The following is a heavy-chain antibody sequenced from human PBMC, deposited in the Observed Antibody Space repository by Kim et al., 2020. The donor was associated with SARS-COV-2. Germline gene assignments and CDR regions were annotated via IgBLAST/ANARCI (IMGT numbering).Heavy chain of an antibody. Sequence: SETLSLTCTVSGGSISSGSYYWSWIRQPAGKGLEWIGRIYTSVSTNYNPSLKSRVTISVDTSKNQFSLKLSSVTAADTAVYYCARDRVSHSNYLNWFDPWGQGTLVTVSS. J-gene: IGHJ5*02. CDR1: GGSISSGSYY. CDR3: ARDRVSHSNYLNWFDP. D-gene: IGHD4-4*01. CDR2: IYTSVST. V-gene: IGHV4-61*02.